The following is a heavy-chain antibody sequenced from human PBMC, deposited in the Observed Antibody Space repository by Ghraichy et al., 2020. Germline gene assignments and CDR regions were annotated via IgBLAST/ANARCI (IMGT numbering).Heavy chain of an antibody. CDR2: ITASSRTT. J-gene: IGHJ6*02. CDR3: ARGATVVRFFYFNGMDV. Sequence: GESLNISCVGSGFSFSRHSMNWVRQSPGKGLEWVSYITASSRTTSYADSVRGRFTISRDNAQNSLYLQMNSLRDEDTGVYYCARGATVVRFFYFNGMDVWGQGTTVTVSS. CDR1: GFSFSRHS. V-gene: IGHV3-48*02. D-gene: IGHD4-23*01.